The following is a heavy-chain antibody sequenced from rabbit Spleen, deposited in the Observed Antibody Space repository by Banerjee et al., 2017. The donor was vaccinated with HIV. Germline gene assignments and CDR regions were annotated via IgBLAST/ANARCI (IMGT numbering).Heavy chain of an antibody. V-gene: IGHV1S40*01. CDR1: GFSFSFSYW. D-gene: IGHD5-1*01. CDR2: IETVTGSA. CDR3: GSHVSDNDL. J-gene: IGHJ4*01. Sequence: QSLEESGGDLVKSGASLTLTCKASGFSFSFSYWICWVRQAQGKGLDWIGCIETVTGSAYCASWVISRFTIATTSSTTVTLQMTSLTAADPATYFCGSHVSDNDLWSPGTLVPVS.